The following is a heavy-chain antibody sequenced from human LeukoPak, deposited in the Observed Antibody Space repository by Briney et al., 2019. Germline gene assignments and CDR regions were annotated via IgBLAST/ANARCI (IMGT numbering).Heavy chain of an antibody. Sequence: GGSLRLSCAASGFTFDDYAMHWVRQAPGKGLEWVSGISWNSGSIGYADSVKGRFTISRDNAKNSPYLQMNSLRAEDTALYYCAKDISYYYYYMDVWGKGTTVTVSS. CDR3: AKDISYYYYYMDV. CDR1: GFTFDDYA. V-gene: IGHV3-9*01. J-gene: IGHJ6*03. CDR2: ISWNSGSI.